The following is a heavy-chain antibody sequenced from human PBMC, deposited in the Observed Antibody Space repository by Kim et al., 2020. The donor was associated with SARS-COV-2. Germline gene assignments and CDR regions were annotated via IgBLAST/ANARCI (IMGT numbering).Heavy chain of an antibody. CDR2: IFYTGST. J-gene: IGHJ2*01. CDR3: ARCEGSTWY. D-gene: IGHD6-13*01. CDR1: GGSIGSKY. V-gene: IGHV4-59*01. Sequence: SETLSLTCTLSGGSIGSKYWTWIRQAPGKGLEWIGHIFYTGSTNYNPSLQSRVTMSVDTSKNEFSLKLSSVTAADTAVYYCARCEGSTWY.